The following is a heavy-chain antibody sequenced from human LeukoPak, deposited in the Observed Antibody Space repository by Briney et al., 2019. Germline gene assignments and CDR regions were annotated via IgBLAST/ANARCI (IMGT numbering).Heavy chain of an antibody. Sequence: GGSLRLSCAASGFTFSSYGMHWVRQAPGKGLDWVAVISYDGSNKYHAESVKGRFTISRDNSKNTLYLQMNSLRAEDTAVYYCSKDPAILSSDIRVSFGMDVWGQGTTVTVPS. J-gene: IGHJ6*02. CDR2: ISYDGSNK. D-gene: IGHD2-2*02. CDR3: SKDPAILSSDIRVSFGMDV. CDR1: GFTFSSYG. V-gene: IGHV3-30*18.